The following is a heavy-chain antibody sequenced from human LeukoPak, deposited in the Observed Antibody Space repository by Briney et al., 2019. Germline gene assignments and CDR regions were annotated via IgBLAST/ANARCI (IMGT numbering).Heavy chain of an antibody. CDR3: AREGYDTNIYYKADY. D-gene: IGHD3-22*01. Sequence: PSETLSLTCTVSGGSISSYYWSWLRQPPGKGLEWIGYIPYSGSTSYNPSLKSRVTITLDTSKSQFSLRLSSVTAADTAVYYCAREGYDTNIYYKADYWGQGTLVTVSS. J-gene: IGHJ4*02. CDR1: GGSISSYY. CDR2: IPYSGST. V-gene: IGHV4-59*01.